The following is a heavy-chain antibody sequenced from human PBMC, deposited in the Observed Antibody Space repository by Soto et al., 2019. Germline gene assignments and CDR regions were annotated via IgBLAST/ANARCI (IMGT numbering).Heavy chain of an antibody. J-gene: IGHJ6*03. D-gene: IGHD2-15*01. CDR1: GFTVSSNY. V-gene: IGHV3-66*01. Sequence: GGSLRLSCAASGFTVSSNYMSWVRQAPGKGLEWVSVIYSGGSTYYADSVKGRFTISRDNSKNTLYLQMNSLRAEDTAVDYCARDRLVVVAATTRSSTNYYYYYMDVWGKGTTVTVSS. CDR2: IYSGGST. CDR3: ARDRLVVVAATTRSSTNYYYYYMDV.